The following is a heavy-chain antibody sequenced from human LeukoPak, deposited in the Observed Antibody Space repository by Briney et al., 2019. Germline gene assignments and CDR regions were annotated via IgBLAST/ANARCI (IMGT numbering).Heavy chain of an antibody. CDR2: ISGSDGST. CDR1: GFTSNIYA. CDR3: AKGGSSGWHGDFDY. J-gene: IGHJ4*02. Sequence: GGSLRLSCAASGFTSNIYAMNWVPPAPGQGLEWVSGISGSDGSTYYADSVKGRFTISRDNSKNTLYLQMDSLRAEDTAVYYCAKGGSSGWHGDFDYWGQGTLVTVSS. D-gene: IGHD6-19*01. V-gene: IGHV3-23*01.